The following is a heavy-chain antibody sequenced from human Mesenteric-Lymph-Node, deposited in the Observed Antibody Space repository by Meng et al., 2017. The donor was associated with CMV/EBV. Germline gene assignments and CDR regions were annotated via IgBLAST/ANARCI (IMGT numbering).Heavy chain of an antibody. V-gene: IGHV3-21*01. CDR2: ISSGSSYI. CDR3: ARSNNLEY. J-gene: IGHJ4*02. Sequence: GESLKISCAASGFTFSSYSMNWVRQAPGKGLEWVSSISSGSSYIYYADSVKGRFTISRDNAKDSLYLQMNSLRAEDTAVYYCARSNNLEYWGQGTLVTVSS. D-gene: IGHD1/OR15-1a*01. CDR1: GFTFSSYS.